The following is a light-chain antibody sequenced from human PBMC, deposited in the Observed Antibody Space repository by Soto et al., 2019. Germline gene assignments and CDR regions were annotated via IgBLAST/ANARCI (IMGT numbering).Light chain of an antibody. CDR2: TAS. Sequence: DIQMTQSPSTLAALVGDRVTITCRASENISSCVAWYQQKPAKAPKILIYTASNLKRGVPSRCGGSGSGIDFTISIIRLEHEEFEVYYWQQYGSSGTFGQGTKVEIK. J-gene: IGKJ1*01. V-gene: IGKV1-5*03. CDR3: QQYGSSGT. CDR1: ENISSC.